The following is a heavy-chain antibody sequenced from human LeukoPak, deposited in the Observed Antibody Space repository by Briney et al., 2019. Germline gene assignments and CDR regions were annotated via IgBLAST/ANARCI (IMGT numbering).Heavy chain of an antibody. J-gene: IGHJ4*02. CDR3: ARFPAEYDSSGPQSGYFDY. V-gene: IGHV4-34*01. Sequence: SETLSLTCTVSGGSISSYYWSWIRQPPGKGLEWIGEINHSGSTNYNPSLKSRVTISVDTSKNQFSLKLSSVTAEDTAVYYCARFPAEYDSSGPQSGYFDYWGQGTLVTVSS. CDR2: INHSGST. D-gene: IGHD3-22*01. CDR1: GGSISSYY.